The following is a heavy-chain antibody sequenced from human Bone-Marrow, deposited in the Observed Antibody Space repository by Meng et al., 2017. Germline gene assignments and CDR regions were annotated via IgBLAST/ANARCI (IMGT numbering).Heavy chain of an antibody. V-gene: IGHV1-2*06. J-gene: IGHJ1*01. D-gene: IGHD6-19*01. Sequence: ASVKVSCKPSGYNFPDYYIHWVRRAPGQGLEWMGRINPKSGDTHYAQKFQARVTMTGDTSISTAYMELSGLRSDDTAVYYCAIPPQQWLVRSEYFQHWGQGTLVTVSS. CDR1: GYNFPDYY. CDR3: AIPPQQWLVRSEYFQH. CDR2: INPKSGDT.